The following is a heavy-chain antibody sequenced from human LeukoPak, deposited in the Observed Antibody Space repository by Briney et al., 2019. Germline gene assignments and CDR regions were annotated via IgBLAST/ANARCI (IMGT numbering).Heavy chain of an antibody. CDR3: AKAYDFWSGYYRD. V-gene: IGHV3-30*02. CDR1: GFTFSSYG. J-gene: IGHJ4*02. D-gene: IGHD3-3*01. CDR2: IWYDGSNK. Sequence: GGSLRLSCAASGFTFSSYGMHWVSQAPGKGLEWVAVIWYDGSNKYYADSVKGRFTISRDNSKNTLYLQMNSLRAEDTAVYYCAKAYDFWSGYYRDWGQGTLVTVSS.